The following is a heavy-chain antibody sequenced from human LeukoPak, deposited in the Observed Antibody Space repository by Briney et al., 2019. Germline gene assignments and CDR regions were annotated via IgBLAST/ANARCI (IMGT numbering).Heavy chain of an antibody. V-gene: IGHV1-24*01. Sequence: GASVKVSCKVSGYNLTELSIHWVRQAPGKGLEWVGGFDPADGKTIYAQKFQGRVTMTTDTSTSTAYMELRSLRSDDTAVYYCARVMYYDFWSGTGGGGAYWGQGTLVTVSS. D-gene: IGHD3-3*01. CDR2: FDPADGKT. CDR1: GYNLTELS. J-gene: IGHJ4*02. CDR3: ARVMYYDFWSGTGGGGAY.